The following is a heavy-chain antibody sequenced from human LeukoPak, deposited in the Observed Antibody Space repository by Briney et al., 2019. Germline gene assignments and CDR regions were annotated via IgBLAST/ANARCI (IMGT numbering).Heavy chain of an antibody. CDR3: ARGYYYDSSGYYYVDDGDYFDY. CDR1: GFTFSSYG. CDR2: IWYDGSNK. V-gene: IGHV3-33*01. Sequence: GGSLRLSCAASGFTFSSYGMHWVRQAPGKGLEWVAVIWYDGSNKYYADSVKGRFTISRDNSKNTLYLQMNSLRAKDTAVYYCARGYYYDSSGYYYVDDGDYFDYWGQGTLVTVSS. D-gene: IGHD3-22*01. J-gene: IGHJ4*02.